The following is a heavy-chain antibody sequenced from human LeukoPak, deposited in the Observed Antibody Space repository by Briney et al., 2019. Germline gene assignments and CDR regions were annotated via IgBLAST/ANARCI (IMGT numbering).Heavy chain of an antibody. V-gene: IGHV4-61*05. CDR2: IYYSGST. Sequence: PSETLSLTCTVSGGSISSSSYYWGWIRQPPGKGLEWIGYIYYSGSTNYNPSLKSRVTISVDTSKNQFSLKLSSVTAADTAVYYCARGGYYYDSSGYSLIDYWGQGTLVTVSS. D-gene: IGHD3-22*01. CDR3: ARGGYYYDSSGYSLIDY. J-gene: IGHJ4*02. CDR1: GGSISSSSYY.